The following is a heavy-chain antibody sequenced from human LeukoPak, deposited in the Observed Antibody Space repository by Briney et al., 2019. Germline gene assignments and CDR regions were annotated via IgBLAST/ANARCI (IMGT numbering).Heavy chain of an antibody. Sequence: GGTLRLSCAASGFTFDDYGMSWVHQAPGKGLEWVSGINWNGGSTGYADSVKGRFTISRDNAKNSLYLQMNSLRAEDTALYYCAREVRYFDWLLPDLEYYFDYWGQGTLFTVSS. V-gene: IGHV3-20*04. D-gene: IGHD3-9*01. CDR2: INWNGGST. CDR3: AREVRYFDWLLPDLEYYFDY. CDR1: GFTFDDYG. J-gene: IGHJ4*02.